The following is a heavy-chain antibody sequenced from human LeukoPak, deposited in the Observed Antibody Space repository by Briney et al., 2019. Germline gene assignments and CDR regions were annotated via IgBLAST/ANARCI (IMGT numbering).Heavy chain of an antibody. CDR2: IYSGGST. J-gene: IGHJ3*02. V-gene: IGHV3-53*01. D-gene: IGHD7-27*01. CDR1: GFTVSSNY. Sequence: GGSLRLSRAASGFTVSSNYMSWVRQAPGKGLEWVSVIYSGGSTYYADSVKGRFTISRDNSKNTLYLQMNSLRAEDTAVYYCARDLWAGNAFDIWGQGTMVTVSS. CDR3: ARDLWAGNAFDI.